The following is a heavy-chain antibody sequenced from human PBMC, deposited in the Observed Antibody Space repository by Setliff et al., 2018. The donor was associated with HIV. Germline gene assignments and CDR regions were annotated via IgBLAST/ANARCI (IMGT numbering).Heavy chain of an antibody. CDR1: GFTFRSYE. Sequence: EGSLRLSCAASGFTFRSYEMNWVRQAPGKGLEWVSHIGSSGNTINYADSVEGRFTVSRDNAKNSLYLQMNSLRAEDTAVYYCATLDLGDIVLGNPRLVYFQHWGQGTLVTVSS. D-gene: IGHD2-8*02. CDR2: IGSSGNTI. J-gene: IGHJ1*01. CDR3: ATLDLGDIVLGNPRLVYFQH. V-gene: IGHV3-48*03.